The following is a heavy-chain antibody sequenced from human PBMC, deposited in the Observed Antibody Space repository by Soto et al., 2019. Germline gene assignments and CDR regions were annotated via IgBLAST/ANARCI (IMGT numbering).Heavy chain of an antibody. V-gene: IGHV3-30-3*01. CDR1: GFTFSSHS. D-gene: IGHD3-16*01. CDR3: AREWSTTGDLDY. CDR2: ISYDGRIK. J-gene: IGHJ4*02. Sequence: VPLVESGGGVVQPGRSLRLSCAASGFTFSSHSIQWVRQAPGKGLGWVAVISYDGRIKYYADSVKGRFTISRDNSNNTTDLQMHSLRAEDTAVFYCAREWSTTGDLDYWGQGTLVIVST.